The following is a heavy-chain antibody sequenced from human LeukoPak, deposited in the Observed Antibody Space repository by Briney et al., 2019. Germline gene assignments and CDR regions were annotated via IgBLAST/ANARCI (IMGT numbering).Heavy chain of an antibody. V-gene: IGHV3-23*01. Sequence: QTGGTLRLACAASGFTFRSYGMSSVPQTPGKGLEWVSAISGSGGSTYYADSVKGRFTISRDNSKNTLYLQMNSLRAEDTAVYYCAKGKAGIAHYMDVWGKGTTVTISS. CDR1: GFTFRSYG. J-gene: IGHJ6*03. CDR2: ISGSGGST. CDR3: AKGKAGIAHYMDV. D-gene: IGHD6-13*01.